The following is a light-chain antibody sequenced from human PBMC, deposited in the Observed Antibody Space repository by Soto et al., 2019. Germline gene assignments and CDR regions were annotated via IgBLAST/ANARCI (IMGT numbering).Light chain of an antibody. CDR1: SGHSSYA. J-gene: IGLJ2*01. Sequence: QLVLTQSPSASASLGASVKLTCTLNSGHSSYAIAWHQQQPEKGPRYLMKLNSDGSHSKGDGIPDRFSGSSSGAERYLTISSRQSEDEADYYCQTWGTGIQVFGGGTKLTVL. CDR2: LNSDGSH. CDR3: QTWGTGIQV. V-gene: IGLV4-69*01.